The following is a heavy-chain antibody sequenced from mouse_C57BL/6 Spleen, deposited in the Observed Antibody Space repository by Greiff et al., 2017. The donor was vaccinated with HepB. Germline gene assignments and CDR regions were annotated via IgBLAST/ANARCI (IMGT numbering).Heavy chain of an antibody. CDR2: IYPGSGST. D-gene: IGHD2-1*01. J-gene: IGHJ3*01. Sequence: QVQLQQPGAELVKPGASVKMSCKASGYTFTSYWITWVKQRPGQGLEWIGDIYPGSGSTNYNEKFKSKATLTVDTSSSTAYMQLSSLTSEDSAVYYGAKEVYYGNYGFADWGQGTLVTVSA. V-gene: IGHV1-55*01. CDR3: AKEVYYGNYGFAD. CDR1: GYTFTSYW.